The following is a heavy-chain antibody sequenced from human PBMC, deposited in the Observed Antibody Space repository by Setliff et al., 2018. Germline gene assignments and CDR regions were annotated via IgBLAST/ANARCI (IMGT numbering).Heavy chain of an antibody. CDR2: IYRNGNT. D-gene: IGHD2-21*01. Sequence: SETLSLTCSVSDFSINSGYYWGWIRQSPGEGLEWIGSIYRNGNTYYNPSLKSRVTISVDTSKNQLSLKLNSVTAADTAVYYCARVALVVVIRNAFDIWGQGTMVTVSS. V-gene: IGHV4-38-2*02. CDR1: DFSINSGYY. J-gene: IGHJ3*02. CDR3: ARVALVVVIRNAFDI.